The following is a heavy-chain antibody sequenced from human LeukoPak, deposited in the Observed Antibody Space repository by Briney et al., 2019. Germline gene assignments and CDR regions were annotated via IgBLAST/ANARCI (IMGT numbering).Heavy chain of an antibody. CDR1: GFIFNNYA. CDR2: ISSSSSYI. J-gene: IGHJ5*02. V-gene: IGHV3-21*01. CDR3: ARAAVPGTPSGSYYS. Sequence: GGSLRLSCAGSGFIFNNYAMHWVRQAPGKGLEWVSSISSSSSYIYYADSVKGRFTISRDNAKNSLYLQMNSLRAEDTAVYYCARAAVPGTPSGSYYSWGQGTLVTVSS. D-gene: IGHD1-26*01.